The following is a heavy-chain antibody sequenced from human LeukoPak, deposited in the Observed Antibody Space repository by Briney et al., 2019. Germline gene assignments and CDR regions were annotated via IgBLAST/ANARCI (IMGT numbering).Heavy chain of an antibody. CDR3: ARDPDVGWNWFDP. CDR1: GFTFSSYS. Sequence: GGSLRLSCAASGFTFSSYSMNWVRQAPGKVLEWVSSISSSSSYIYYADSVKGRFTISRDNAKNSLYLQMNSLRAEDTAVYYCARDPDVGWNWFDPWGQGTLVTVSS. CDR2: ISSSSSYI. J-gene: IGHJ5*02. D-gene: IGHD1-14*01. V-gene: IGHV3-21*01.